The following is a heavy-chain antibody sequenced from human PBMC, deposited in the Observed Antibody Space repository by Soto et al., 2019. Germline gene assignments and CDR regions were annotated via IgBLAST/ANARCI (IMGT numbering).Heavy chain of an antibody. Sequence: SETLSLTCTVSGGSISSSSYYWGWIRQPPGKGLEWIGSIYYSGSTYYNPSLKSRVTISVDTSKNQFSPKLSSVTAADTAVYYCARRGGPYYYYYMDVWGKGTTVTVSS. CDR3: ARRGGPYYYYYMDV. CDR1: GGSISSSSYY. J-gene: IGHJ6*03. D-gene: IGHD3-16*01. CDR2: IYYSGST. V-gene: IGHV4-39*01.